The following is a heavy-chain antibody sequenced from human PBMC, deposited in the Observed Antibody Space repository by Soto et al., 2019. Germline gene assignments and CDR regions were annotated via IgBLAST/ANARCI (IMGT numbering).Heavy chain of an antibody. CDR1: GYTFTSYG. V-gene: IGHV1-18*04. CDR3: ARGGPGNYYYYYGMDV. J-gene: IGHJ6*02. D-gene: IGHD3-16*01. CDR2: ISAYNGNT. Sequence: ASVKVSCKASGYTFTSYGISWVRQAPGQGLEWMGWISAYNGNTNYAQKLQGRVTMTTDTSTSTAYMELRSLRSDDTAAYYCARGGPGNYYYYYGMDVWGQGTTVTVSS.